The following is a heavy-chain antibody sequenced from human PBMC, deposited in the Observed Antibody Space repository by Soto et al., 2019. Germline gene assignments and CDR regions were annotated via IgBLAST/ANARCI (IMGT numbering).Heavy chain of an antibody. CDR3: ARELRTLDRGVTYSMDV. D-gene: IGHD3-10*01. CDR2: ISSSGSIR. Sequence: EVQLVESGGGWVQPGGSRGLSVAFSGSPYGAKELEWVPQAPAKGLEGVAYISSSGSIRFYADSVQGRFTISRDNANNSLYLQMNSLRAEDTAVYYCARELRTLDRGVTYSMDVWGQGTTVTVTS. V-gene: IGHV3-48*03. J-gene: IGHJ6*02. CDR1: GSPYGAKE.